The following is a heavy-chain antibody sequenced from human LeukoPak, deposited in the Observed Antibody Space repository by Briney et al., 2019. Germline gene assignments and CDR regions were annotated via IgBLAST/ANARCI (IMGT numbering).Heavy chain of an antibody. CDR3: AKEGGDWGEGYFDY. Sequence: PGGSLRLSCAASGFTFDNYHLSWIRQVPGKGLEWISYISSSGGTIYYADSVKGRFTISRDNAKNSLYLQMNSLRAEDTAVYYCAKEGGDWGEGYFDYWGQGTLVTVSP. D-gene: IGHD7-27*01. CDR1: GFTFDNYH. V-gene: IGHV3-11*01. J-gene: IGHJ4*02. CDR2: ISSSGGTI.